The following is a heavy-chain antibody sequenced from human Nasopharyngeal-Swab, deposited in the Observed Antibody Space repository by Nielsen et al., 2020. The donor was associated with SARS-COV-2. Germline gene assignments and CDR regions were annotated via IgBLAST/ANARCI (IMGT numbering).Heavy chain of an antibody. V-gene: IGHV1-3*01. CDR2: INPDNGNT. CDR1: GYTFNSYG. Sequence: GSVKVSCKASGYTFNSYGIQWVRKAPGQSLEYMGWINPDNGNTRYSHNFQGRVTITRDTSASTAYLELSSLRSADTAIYYCSRDRPEVSYWGQGTLVTVSS. J-gene: IGHJ4*02. CDR3: SRDRPEVSY.